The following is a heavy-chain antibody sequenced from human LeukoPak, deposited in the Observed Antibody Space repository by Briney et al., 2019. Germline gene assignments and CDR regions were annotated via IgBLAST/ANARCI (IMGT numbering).Heavy chain of an antibody. V-gene: IGHV3-7*01. CDR2: IKQDGSEK. CDR1: GFIFSSYG. J-gene: IGHJ5*02. CDR3: ARETPFDP. Sequence: GGSLRLSCAASGFIFSSYGMHWVRQAPGKGLERVANIKQDGSEKYYVDSVKGRFTISRDNAKNSLYLQMNSLRAEDTAVYYCARETPFDPWGQGTLVTVSS.